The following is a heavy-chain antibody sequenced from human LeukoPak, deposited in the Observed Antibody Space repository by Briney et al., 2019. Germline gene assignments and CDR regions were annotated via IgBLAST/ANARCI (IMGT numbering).Heavy chain of an antibody. Sequence: ASVKVSCKASGYTFTSYNMHWVRQAPGQGLEWMGGIIPIFGTANYAQKFQGRVTITADESTSTAYMELSSLRSEDTAVYYCARVPLPYGGNYYFDYWGQGTLVTVSS. J-gene: IGHJ4*02. CDR3: ARVPLPYGGNYYFDY. CDR1: GYTFTSYN. V-gene: IGHV1-69*13. CDR2: IIPIFGTA. D-gene: IGHD4-23*01.